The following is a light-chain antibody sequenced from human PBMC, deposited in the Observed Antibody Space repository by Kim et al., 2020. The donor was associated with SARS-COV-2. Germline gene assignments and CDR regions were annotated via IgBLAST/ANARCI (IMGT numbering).Light chain of an antibody. CDR3: YSAADNNRV. Sequence: SSELTQPSSVSVSTGQTARITCSGDVLAKKYARWFQQKPGQAPVLVIYKDSERPSGIPERFSGSSSGTTVTLTISGAQVEDEADYYCYSAADNNRVFGGGTQLTVL. CDR2: KDS. V-gene: IGLV3-27*01. J-gene: IGLJ3*02. CDR1: VLAKKY.